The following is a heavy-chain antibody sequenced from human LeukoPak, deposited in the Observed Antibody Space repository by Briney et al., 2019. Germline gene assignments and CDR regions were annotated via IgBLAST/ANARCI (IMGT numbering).Heavy chain of an antibody. J-gene: IGHJ2*01. D-gene: IGHD4-17*01. V-gene: IGHV3-23*01. CDR1: GFTFSSYA. CDR3: AKDPSTFMTTGWYFDL. Sequence: GGSLRLSCAASGFTFSSYAMSWARQAPGRGLEWVSFISGSGGSTYYVDSVKGQFTISRDNPTSTLYLQMRSLRAVDAAIYYCAKDPSTFMTTGWYFDLWGRGTLVTVSS. CDR2: ISGSGGST.